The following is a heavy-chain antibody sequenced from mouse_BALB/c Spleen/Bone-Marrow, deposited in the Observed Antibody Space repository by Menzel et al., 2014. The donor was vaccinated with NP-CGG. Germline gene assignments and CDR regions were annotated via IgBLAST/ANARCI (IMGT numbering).Heavy chain of an antibody. Sequence: VQLQQSGAELVKPGASVKLSCKASGYTFTSCWMHWVKQRPGQGLEWIGEINPSNGRTNYNEKFKTKATLTVDKSSNTAYMQLSRLTSEDSAVYYCARKGADYEDYWGQGTTLTVSS. V-gene: IGHV1S81*02. CDR2: INPSNGRT. J-gene: IGHJ2*01. D-gene: IGHD2-4*01. CDR1: GYTFTSCW. CDR3: ARKGADYEDY.